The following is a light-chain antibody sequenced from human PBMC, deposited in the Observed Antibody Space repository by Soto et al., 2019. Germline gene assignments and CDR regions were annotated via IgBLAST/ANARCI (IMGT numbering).Light chain of an antibody. CDR1: QTVSSGS. Sequence: EIVLTQSPGTLSLSPGERATLSCRASQTVSSGSLAWYQQKPGQAPRLLISNASRRATGIPDRFSGSGSGTDFTLTISRLEPEDFAVYFCQKYDSVPWSFGQGTRVEI. V-gene: IGKV3-20*01. CDR2: NAS. J-gene: IGKJ1*01. CDR3: QKYDSVPWS.